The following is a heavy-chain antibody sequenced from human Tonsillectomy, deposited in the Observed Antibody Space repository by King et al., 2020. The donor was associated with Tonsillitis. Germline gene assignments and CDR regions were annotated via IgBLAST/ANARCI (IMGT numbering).Heavy chain of an antibody. Sequence: VQLVESGGGLVQPGRSLRLSCTASGFTFGDYAMSWVRQAPGKGLEWVGFIRSKAYGGTTEYAASVKGRFTILRDDSNSIAYLQMNSLKTEDTAVYYCTRVRFRGDIVGHYYYYYMDVWGKGTTVTVSS. D-gene: IGHD2-15*01. V-gene: IGHV3-49*04. CDR3: TRVRFRGDIVGHYYYYYMDV. J-gene: IGHJ6*03. CDR1: GFTFGDYA. CDR2: IRSKAYGGTT.